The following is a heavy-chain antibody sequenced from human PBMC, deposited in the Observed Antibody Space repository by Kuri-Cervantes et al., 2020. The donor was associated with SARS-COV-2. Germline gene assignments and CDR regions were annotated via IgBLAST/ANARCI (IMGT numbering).Heavy chain of an antibody. Sequence: GGSLRLSCAASGFTFSDYYMSWIRQAPGKGLEWVSYISSSGSPIYYADSVKGRFTISRDNAKNSLYLQMNSLRAEDTAVYYCARDLLNYYDSSGYGYWGQGTLVTVSS. J-gene: IGHJ4*02. V-gene: IGHV3-11*01. CDR1: GFTFSDYY. CDR3: ARDLLNYYDSSGYGY. D-gene: IGHD3-22*01. CDR2: ISSSGSPI.